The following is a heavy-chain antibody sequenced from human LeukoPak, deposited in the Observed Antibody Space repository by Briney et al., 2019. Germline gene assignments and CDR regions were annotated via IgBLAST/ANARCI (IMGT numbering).Heavy chain of an antibody. CDR2: ISWNSGSI. J-gene: IGHJ6*02. CDR1: GFTFDDYA. CDR3: AKGELTHHYYYGMDV. V-gene: IGHV3-9*01. D-gene: IGHD1-26*01. Sequence: GGSLRLSCAASGFTFDDYAMYWVRQAPGKGLEWVSGISWNSGSIGYADSVKGRFTISRDNSKNTLYLQMNSLRAEDTAVYYCAKGELTHHYYYGMDVWGQGTTVTVSS.